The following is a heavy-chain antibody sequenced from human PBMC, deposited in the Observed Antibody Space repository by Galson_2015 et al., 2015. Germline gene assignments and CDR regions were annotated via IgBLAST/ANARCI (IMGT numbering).Heavy chain of an antibody. CDR3: ARDLSSYYDFWSGYSRWFDP. D-gene: IGHD3-3*01. V-gene: IGHV3-11*05. Sequence: SLRLSCAASGFTFSDYYMSWIRQAPGKGLEWVSYISSSSSYTNYADSVKGRFTISRDNAKNSLYLQMNSLRAEDTAVYYCARDLSSYYDFWSGYSRWFDPWGQGTLVTVSS. CDR2: ISSSSSYT. CDR1: GFTFSDYY. J-gene: IGHJ5*02.